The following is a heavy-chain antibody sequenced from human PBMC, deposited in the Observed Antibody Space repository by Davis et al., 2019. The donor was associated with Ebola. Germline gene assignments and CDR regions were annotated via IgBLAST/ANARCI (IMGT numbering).Heavy chain of an antibody. Sequence: SETLSLTCTVSGGSISSYYWSWIRQSPGKGLEWIGYIYYSGSTNYNPSLKSRVTISVDTSENQFSLKLSSVTAADTAVYYCARLGLLKRDRYFDYWGQGTLVTGSS. D-gene: IGHD2-15*01. J-gene: IGHJ4*02. V-gene: IGHV4-59*08. CDR1: GGSISSYY. CDR2: IYYSGST. CDR3: ARLGLLKRDRYFDY.